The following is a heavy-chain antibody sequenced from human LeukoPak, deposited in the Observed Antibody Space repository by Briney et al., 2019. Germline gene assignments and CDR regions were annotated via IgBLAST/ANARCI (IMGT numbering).Heavy chain of an antibody. J-gene: IGHJ4*02. V-gene: IGHV3-21*01. D-gene: IGHD1-20*01. CDR1: GFTFSSYS. CDR2: ISSSSSYI. CDR3: ARILTGTDGY. Sequence: PGGSLRLSCAASGFTFSSYSMNWVRQAPGKGLEWVSSISSSSSYIYYADSVKGRFTISRDNAKNSLYLQMSSLRAEDTAVYYCARILTGTDGYWGQGTLVTVSS.